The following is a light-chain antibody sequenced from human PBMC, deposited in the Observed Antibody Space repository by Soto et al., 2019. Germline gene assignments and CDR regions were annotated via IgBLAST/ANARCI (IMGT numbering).Light chain of an antibody. CDR2: ATS. V-gene: IGKV1-12*01. CDR3: QQANSFPLT. Sequence: DIQMTQSPSFVSASVGDRVTITCRASQDISSWLVWYQQKPGKAPKLLIHATSGLQSGVPSRFSGSGSGTDFTLTIINLQSEDFATYYCQQANSFPLTFGGETKVEIK. J-gene: IGKJ4*01. CDR1: QDISSW.